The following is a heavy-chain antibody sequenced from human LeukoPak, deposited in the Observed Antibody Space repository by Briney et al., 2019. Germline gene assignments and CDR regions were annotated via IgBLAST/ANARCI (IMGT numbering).Heavy chain of an antibody. CDR1: GYTFTGYY. Sequence: GASVKVSCMASGYTFTGYYMHWVRQAPGQGLEWMGWINPNSGGTNYAQKFQGWVTMTRDTSISTAYMELSRLRSDDTAVYYCARSGGYSGYDPKYYFDYWGQGTLVTVSS. D-gene: IGHD5-12*01. J-gene: IGHJ4*02. CDR3: ARSGGYSGYDPKYYFDY. CDR2: INPNSGGT. V-gene: IGHV1-2*04.